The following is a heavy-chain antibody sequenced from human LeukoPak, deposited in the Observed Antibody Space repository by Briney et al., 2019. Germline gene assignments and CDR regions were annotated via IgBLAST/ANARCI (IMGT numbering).Heavy chain of an antibody. Sequence: GASVKVSCKASGGTFSSYAISWVRQAPGQGLEWMGGIIPIFGTANYAQKFQGRVTITADESTSTAYMELSSLRSEDAAVYYCARVPTMVRGVPVEPNWFDPWGQGTLVTVSS. CDR2: IIPIFGTA. D-gene: IGHD3-10*01. V-gene: IGHV1-69*13. J-gene: IGHJ5*02. CDR1: GGTFSSYA. CDR3: ARVPTMVRGVPVEPNWFDP.